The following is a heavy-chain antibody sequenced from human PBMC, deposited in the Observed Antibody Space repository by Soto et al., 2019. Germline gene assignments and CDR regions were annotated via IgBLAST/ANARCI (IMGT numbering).Heavy chain of an antibody. J-gene: IGHJ3*02. CDR3: ARDRLTGDGYNSGCLVFSLDYAFDI. CDR2: IYYSGST. D-gene: IGHD5-12*01. Sequence: SETLSLTCTVSGGSVTSDEYYWSWIRQPPGKGLEWIGYIYYSGSTYYTPSLKSRVTISVDTSKNQLSLKLSSVTAADTAVYYCARDRLTGDGYNSGCLVFSLDYAFDIWGQGTMVTVSS. V-gene: IGHV4-30-4*01. CDR1: GGSVTSDEYY.